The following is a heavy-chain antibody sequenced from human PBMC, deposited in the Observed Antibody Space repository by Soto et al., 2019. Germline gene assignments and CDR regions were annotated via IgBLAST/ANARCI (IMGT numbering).Heavy chain of an antibody. Sequence: QVQLVESGGGVVQPGRSLRLSCAASGFTFSSYGMHWVRQAPGKGLEWVAVIWYDGSNKYYADSVKGRFTISRDNSKNTLYLQMNSLRAEDTAVYYCARDDMDIVVGATNGMDVWGQGTTVTVSS. V-gene: IGHV3-33*01. CDR3: ARDDMDIVVGATNGMDV. CDR1: GFTFSSYG. CDR2: IWYDGSNK. D-gene: IGHD1-26*01. J-gene: IGHJ6*02.